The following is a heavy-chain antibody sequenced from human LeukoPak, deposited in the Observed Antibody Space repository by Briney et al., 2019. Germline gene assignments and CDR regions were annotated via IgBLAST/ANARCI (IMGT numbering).Heavy chain of an antibody. CDR2: IYYSGST. D-gene: IGHD6-6*01. V-gene: IGHV4-59*01. J-gene: IGHJ5*02. CDR1: GGSISSYY. CDR3: ARVSIAARAFDP. Sequence: SETQSLTCTVSGGSISSYYWSWIRQPPGKGLEWIGYIYYSGSTNYNPSLKSRVTISVDTSKNQFSLKLSSVTAADTAVYYCARVSIAARAFDPWGQGTLVTVSS.